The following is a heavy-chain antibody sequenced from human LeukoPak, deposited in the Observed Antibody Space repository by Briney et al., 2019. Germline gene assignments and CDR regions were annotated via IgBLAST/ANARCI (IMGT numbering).Heavy chain of an antibody. CDR3: ARLQRITMAGPDYWYFDL. CDR1: GDSISSYY. V-gene: IGHV4-59*01. J-gene: IGHJ2*01. Sequence: SETLSLTCTVSGDSISSYYWSWIRQPPEKGLGWIGYVYYSGSTNYNPSLRSRVTISVDTSKTQFSLKMTSVTAADTAVYYCARLQRITMAGPDYWYFDLWGRGTLVTVSS. D-gene: IGHD3-10*01. CDR2: VYYSGST.